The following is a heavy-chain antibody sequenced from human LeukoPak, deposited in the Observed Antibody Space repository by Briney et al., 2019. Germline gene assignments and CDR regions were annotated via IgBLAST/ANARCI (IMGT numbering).Heavy chain of an antibody. CDR2: IYYSGST. V-gene: IGHV4-39*07. CDR1: GGSISSSSYY. CDR3: VKSYGGNGKPHHLFHP. J-gene: IGHJ5*02. Sequence: SETLSLTCSVSGGSISSSSYYWGWLRQPPGKGLEWIGSIYYSGSTYYNPSLKSRVTISVETSKNQFSLKLSSVTDADTAVFYCVKSYGGNGKPHHLFHPWVRGTLVTVPS. D-gene: IGHD4-23*01.